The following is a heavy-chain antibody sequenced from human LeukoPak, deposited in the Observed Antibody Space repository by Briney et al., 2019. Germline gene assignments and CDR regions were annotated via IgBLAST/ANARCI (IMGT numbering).Heavy chain of an antibody. J-gene: IGHJ4*02. V-gene: IGHV1-8*01. CDR3: ARDQIDEDSH. D-gene: IGHD3-22*01. CDR2: MNPNSGNT. CDR1: GYTFTSYD. Sequence: GASVKVSCKASGYTFTSYDINWVRQATGQGLEWMGWMNPNSGNTGYAQKFQGRVTMTRDTSISTAYMELSRLRSDDTAVYYCARDQIDEDSHWGQGTLVTVSS.